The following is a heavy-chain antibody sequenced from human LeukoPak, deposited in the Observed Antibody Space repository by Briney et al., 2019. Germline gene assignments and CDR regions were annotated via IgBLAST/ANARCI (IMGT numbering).Heavy chain of an antibody. CDR3: AKAHQIADAYSSATVYYFDY. J-gene: IGHJ4*02. V-gene: IGHV3-23*01. CDR1: GFTFSNDA. Sequence: GGSLRLSCAASGFTFSNDAMSWGRQAPGKGGEWGSAISGNGGSTYYADSVKGRVTISTDNSKNTLYLRMKRLRAEDTGLYYRAKAHQIADAYSSATVYYFDYWGQGTLVTVSS. CDR2: ISGNGGST. D-gene: IGHD6-13*01.